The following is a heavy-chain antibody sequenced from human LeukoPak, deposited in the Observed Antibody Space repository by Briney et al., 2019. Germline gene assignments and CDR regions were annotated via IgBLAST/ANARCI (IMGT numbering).Heavy chain of an antibody. D-gene: IGHD3-22*01. V-gene: IGHV5-51*01. J-gene: IGHJ3*02. CDR2: IYPGDSDT. CDR1: GYSFTSYW. CDR3: AGLDYYDSSGYYSNDAFDI. Sequence: GESLKISCKGSGYSFTSYWISWVRQMPGKGLEWMGIIYPGDSDTRYSPSFQGQVTISADKSISTAYLQWSSLKASDTAMYYCAGLDYYDSSGYYSNDAFDIWGQGTMVTVSS.